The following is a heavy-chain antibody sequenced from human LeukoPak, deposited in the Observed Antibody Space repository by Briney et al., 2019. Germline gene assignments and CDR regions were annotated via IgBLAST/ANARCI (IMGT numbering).Heavy chain of an antibody. CDR1: GFTFSSYS. CDR2: ISSSSSYI. V-gene: IGHV3-21*01. D-gene: IGHD1-26*01. J-gene: IGHJ3*02. CDR3: ARDSWEQLPPPHEHDAFDI. Sequence: GGSLRLSCAASGFTFSSYSMNWVCQAPGKGLEWVSSISSSSSYIYYADSVKGRFTISRDNAKNSLYLQMNSLRAEDTAVYYCARDSWEQLPPPHEHDAFDIWGQGTMVTVSS.